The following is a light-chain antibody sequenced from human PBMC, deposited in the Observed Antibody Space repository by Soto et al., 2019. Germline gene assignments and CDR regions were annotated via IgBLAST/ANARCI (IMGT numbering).Light chain of an antibody. V-gene: IGKV1-5*03. J-gene: IGKJ1*01. Sequence: DFQMTQSPSTLSASVGDRVTITCRASQSIRTWLAWYQQKPGKAPRLLMYQASSLKSGVPSRFSGSGSETEFTLTITSLQPDDTATYFCQQYSTYLWTFGQGTKVDIK. CDR2: QAS. CDR1: QSIRTW. CDR3: QQYSTYLWT.